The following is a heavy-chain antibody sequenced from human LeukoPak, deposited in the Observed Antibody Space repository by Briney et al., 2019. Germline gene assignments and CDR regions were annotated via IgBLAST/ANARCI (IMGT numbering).Heavy chain of an antibody. CDR1: GGSFSGYY. V-gene: IGHV4-34*01. J-gene: IGHJ4*02. CDR3: AREPFNY. CDR2: INHSGST. Sequence: SETLSLTCAVYGGSFSGYYWSWIRQPPGKGLEWIGEINHSGSTNYNPSLKSRVTISVDTSKNQFSLKLSSVTAADTAMYYCAREPFNYWGQGTLVTVSS. D-gene: IGHD1-14*01.